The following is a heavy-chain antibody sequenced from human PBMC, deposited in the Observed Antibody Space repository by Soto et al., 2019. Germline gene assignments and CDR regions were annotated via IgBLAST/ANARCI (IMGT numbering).Heavy chain of an antibody. J-gene: IGHJ4*02. Sequence: SVKVSCKASGGTFSSYAISWVRQAPGQGLEWMGGIIPIFGTANYAQKFQGRVTITADESTSTAYMELSSLRSEDTAVYYCARSGYCSGGSCSWGKGTLVTVSS. CDR2: IIPIFGTA. D-gene: IGHD2-15*01. V-gene: IGHV1-69*13. CDR3: ARSGYCSGGSCS. CDR1: GGTFSSYA.